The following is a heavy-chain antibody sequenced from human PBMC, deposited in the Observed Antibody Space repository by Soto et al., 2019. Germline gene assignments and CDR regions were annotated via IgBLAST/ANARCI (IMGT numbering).Heavy chain of an antibody. Sequence: KTSETLSLTCAVSGGSFSGFYWTWIRQPPGEGLEWIGEINHSGTTNFNPSLRSRLTISLDSSKKHFSLKLTSMTAADAAVYYCARADRTLVTSYGLDVSGQGTTVTVSS. D-gene: IGHD2-21*02. CDR1: GGSFSGFY. CDR2: INHSGTT. CDR3: ARADRTLVTSYGLDV. J-gene: IGHJ6*02. V-gene: IGHV4-34*01.